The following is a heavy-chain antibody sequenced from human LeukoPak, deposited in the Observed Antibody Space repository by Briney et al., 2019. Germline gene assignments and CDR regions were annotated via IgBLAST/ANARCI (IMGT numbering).Heavy chain of an antibody. V-gene: IGHV4-59*01. J-gene: IGHJ4*02. D-gene: IGHD1-26*01. CDR2: FYYSGST. Sequence: KSSETLSLTCTVTGGSFSTYYWSWIRQPPGKGLEWIGHFYYSGSTNYNPSLKSRVTVSVDTSRNQFSLKLTSVSAADTAVYYCARGQGGNYYLNYLDYWGRGALVTVSS. CDR3: ARGQGGNYYLNYLDY. CDR1: GGSFSTYY.